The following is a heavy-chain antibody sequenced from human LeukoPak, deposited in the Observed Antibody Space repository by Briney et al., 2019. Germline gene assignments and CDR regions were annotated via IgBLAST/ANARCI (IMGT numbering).Heavy chain of an antibody. J-gene: IGHJ4*02. CDR1: GYTLTELS. Sequence: ASVKVSCKVSGYTLTELSMHWVRQAPGKGLEWMGGFDPEDGETIYAQKFQGRVTMTEDTSTDTAYMELSSLRSKDTAVYHCATSLLWFGELFGHYWGQGTLVTVSS. D-gene: IGHD3-10*01. CDR2: FDPEDGET. V-gene: IGHV1-24*01. CDR3: ATSLLWFGELFGHY.